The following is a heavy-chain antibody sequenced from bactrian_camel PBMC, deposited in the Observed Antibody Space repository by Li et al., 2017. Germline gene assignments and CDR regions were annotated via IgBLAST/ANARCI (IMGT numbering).Heavy chain of an antibody. Sequence: HVQLVESGGGSVQAGGSLRLSCAAFGYTYSSYCMGWFRQAPGKEREGVAVIDSDGLAKYADAVKGRFTISKDIAKNTVHLQMNSPKTEDTATYYCAAEVGVSGYCIPGGLVFGHWDQGTQVTVS. V-gene: IGHV3S53*01. CDR3: AAEVGVSGYCIPGGLVFGH. CDR2: IDSDGLA. J-gene: IGHJ4*01. D-gene: IGHD3*01. CDR1: GYTYSSYC.